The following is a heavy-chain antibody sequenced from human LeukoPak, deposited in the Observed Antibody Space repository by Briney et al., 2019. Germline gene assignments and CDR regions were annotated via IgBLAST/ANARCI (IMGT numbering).Heavy chain of an antibody. D-gene: IGHD6-19*01. CDR1: RGSMSGYY. V-gene: IGHV4-59*01. J-gene: IGHJ4*02. CDR3: ARVQIAVPGNYYFDY. Sequence: SETLSLTCTVSRGSMSGYYWSWIRQPPGKGLEWIGYIYYGGSTNYNPSLKSRVTISLDTSKNQFSLKLSSVTAADTAVYYCARVQIAVPGNYYFDYWGQGTLATVSS. CDR2: IYYGGST.